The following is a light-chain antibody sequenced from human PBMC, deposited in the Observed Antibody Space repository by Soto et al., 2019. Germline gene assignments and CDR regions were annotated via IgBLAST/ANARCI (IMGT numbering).Light chain of an antibody. CDR2: DVS. Sequence: QSVLTQPRSVSGSPGQSVTISCTGTSSDVGAYNYVSWYQHHPGKAPKLMIDDVSKRPSGVPDRFSGSKSGNTASLTISGLQAEDEADYSCCSYAGSYTLVFGGGTKVTVL. CDR1: SSDVGAYNY. J-gene: IGLJ3*02. V-gene: IGLV2-11*01. CDR3: CSYAGSYTLV.